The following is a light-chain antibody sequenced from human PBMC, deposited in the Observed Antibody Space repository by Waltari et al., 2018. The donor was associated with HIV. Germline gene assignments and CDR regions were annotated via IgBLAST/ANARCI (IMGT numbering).Light chain of an antibody. CDR1: TGAVTSGHC. J-gene: IGLJ2*01. CDR2: DTS. V-gene: IGLV7-46*01. Sequence: QAVVTQEPSLTVSPGGTVTLTCASSTGAVTSGHCPYWFQRRPGQAPKTHLYDTSNRHSGTPARFSGSLLGGKAALTLTGAQFEDEADYFCLLSFNGVVVFGGGTSLTVL. CDR3: LLSFNGVVV.